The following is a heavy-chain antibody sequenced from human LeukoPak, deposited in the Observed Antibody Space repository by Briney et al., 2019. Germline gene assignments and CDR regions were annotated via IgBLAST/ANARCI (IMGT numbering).Heavy chain of an antibody. D-gene: IGHD6-19*01. V-gene: IGHV4-4*02. J-gene: IGHJ3*02. CDR2: IYHGGST. CDR3: ARDGAATVAGYAFDI. Sequence: RPSGTLSLTCAVSGGSISTTGWWSWVRQPPGKGLEWIGQIYHGGSTNYNPSLKSRVTISVDKSKNQFSLKLISLTAADTAVYYCARDGAATVAGYAFDIWGQGTMVTVSS. CDR1: GGSISTTGW.